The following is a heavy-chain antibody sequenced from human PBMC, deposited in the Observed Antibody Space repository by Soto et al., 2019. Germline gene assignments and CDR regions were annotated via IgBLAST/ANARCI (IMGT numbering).Heavy chain of an antibody. D-gene: IGHD3-9*01. Sequence: GGSLRLSCAASGFTFSSYNMNWVRQAPGKGLEWVSSISSSSSYIYYADSVKGRFTISRDNAKNSLYLQMNSLRAEDTAVYYCASYDILTGLNWFDPWGQGTLVTVSS. V-gene: IGHV3-21*01. CDR2: ISSSSSYI. CDR3: ASYDILTGLNWFDP. J-gene: IGHJ5*02. CDR1: GFTFSSYN.